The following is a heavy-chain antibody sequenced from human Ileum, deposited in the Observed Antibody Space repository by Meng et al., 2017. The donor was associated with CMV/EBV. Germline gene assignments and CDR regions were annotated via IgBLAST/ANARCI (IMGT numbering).Heavy chain of an antibody. CDR2: IFHLGST. CDR1: GISVNSGDTY. CDR3: AREIIGYPATYFDS. V-gene: IGHV4-31*03. J-gene: IGHJ5*01. Sequence: SETLSLTCTVSGISVNSGDTYWTWIRQYPGKGLEWIGYIFHLGSTFYNPALKSRLSMSVDTSKNQFSLSLTSATAADTAIYFCAREIIGYPATYFDSWGRGMLVTVSS. D-gene: IGHD1-26*01.